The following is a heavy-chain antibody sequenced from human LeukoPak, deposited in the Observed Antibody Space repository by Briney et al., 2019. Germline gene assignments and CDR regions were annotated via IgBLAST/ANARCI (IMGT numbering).Heavy chain of an antibody. CDR3: ARGAYDFWSNWFDP. Sequence: ASVKVSCKASGYTFTSYGISWVRQAPGQGLEWMGWISAYNGNTSYAQKLQGRVTMTTDTSTSTAYMELRSLRSDDTAVYYCARGAYDFWSNWFDPWGQGTLVTVSS. D-gene: IGHD3-3*01. V-gene: IGHV1-18*01. CDR2: ISAYNGNT. CDR1: GYTFTSYG. J-gene: IGHJ5*02.